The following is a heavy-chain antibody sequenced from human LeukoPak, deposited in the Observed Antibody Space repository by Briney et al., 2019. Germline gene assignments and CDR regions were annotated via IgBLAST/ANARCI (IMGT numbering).Heavy chain of an antibody. CDR3: AELGITMIGGV. CDR1: EFSVGSNY. D-gene: IGHD3-10*02. Sequence: GGSLRLSCAASEFSVGSNYMTWVRQAPGKGLEWVANIKQDGGEIFYVDSVKGRFTISRDNAKNSLYLQMNSLRAEDTAVYYCAELGITMIGGVWGKGTTVTISS. J-gene: IGHJ6*04. V-gene: IGHV3-7*01. CDR2: IKQDGGEI.